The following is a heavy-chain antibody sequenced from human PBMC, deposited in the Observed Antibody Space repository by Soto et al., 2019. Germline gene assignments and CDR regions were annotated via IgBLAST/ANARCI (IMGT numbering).Heavy chain of an antibody. CDR1: GYTFTSNN. CDR2: INPISGGT. V-gene: IGHV1-46*03. D-gene: IGHD3-3*02. CDR3: ATDLAFDGTGRWFDP. Sequence: GASVKVSCKASGYTFTSNNVHWVRRAPGQGLEWMVRINPISGGTICAQKFQGRVSMIRDTSTSTVYIELSSLRSDDTALYYCATDLAFDGTGRWFDPWGEGSPVTAPQ. J-gene: IGHJ5*02.